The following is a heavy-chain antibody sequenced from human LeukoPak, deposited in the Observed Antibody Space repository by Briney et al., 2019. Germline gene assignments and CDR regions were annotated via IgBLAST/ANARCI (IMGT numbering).Heavy chain of an antibody. D-gene: IGHD1-26*01. V-gene: IGHV1-2*04. CDR2: INPNSGGT. J-gene: IGHJ4*02. CDR1: GYTFTGYY. Sequence: ASVKVSCKASGYTFTGYYMHWVRQAPGQGLEWMGWINPNSGGTNYAQKFQGWVTMTRDTSISTAYMELSRLRSDDTGVYYCARGTKSGSYGVEDYWGQGTLVTVSS. CDR3: ARGTKSGSYGVEDY.